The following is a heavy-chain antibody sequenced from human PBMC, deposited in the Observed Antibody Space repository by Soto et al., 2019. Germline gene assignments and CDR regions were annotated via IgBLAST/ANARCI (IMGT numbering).Heavy chain of an antibody. CDR2: ISGSGGST. CDR3: AKEMDFDWLSSLAY. V-gene: IGHV3-23*01. D-gene: IGHD3-9*01. J-gene: IGHJ4*02. CDR1: GFTFSSYA. Sequence: HPGGSLRLSCAASGFTFSSYAMSWVRQAPGKGLEWVSAISGSGGSTYYADSVKGRFTISRDNSKNTLYLQMNSLRAEDTAVYYCAKEMDFDWLSSLAYWGQGTLVTVSS.